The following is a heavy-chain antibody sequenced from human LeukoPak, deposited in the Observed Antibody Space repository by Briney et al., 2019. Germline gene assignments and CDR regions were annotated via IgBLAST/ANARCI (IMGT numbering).Heavy chain of an antibody. J-gene: IGHJ4*02. V-gene: IGHV4-39*07. D-gene: IGHD6-19*01. CDR1: GGSISSSSYY. CDR2: IYYSGST. CDR3: AREYTLYRSGWFLDY. Sequence: SETLSLTCTVSGGSISSSSYYWGWIRQPPGKGLEWIGSIYYSGSTYYNPSLKSRVTISVDTSKNQFSLKLTSVTAADTAVYYCAREYTLYRSGWFLDYWGQGTVVTVSS.